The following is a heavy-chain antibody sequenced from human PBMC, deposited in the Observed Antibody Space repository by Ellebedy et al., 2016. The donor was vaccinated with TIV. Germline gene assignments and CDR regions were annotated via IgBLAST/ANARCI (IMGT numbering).Heavy chain of an antibody. CDR1: GSTFSSYA. Sequence: PGGSLRLSCAASGSTFSSYALTWVRQAQGKGLEWLSSINGKGGFTKYADSVKGRFTISRDNSKNTLYLQMNSLRAEDSALYYCAKDPSGDYIGAFDSWGQGTTVTVSS. J-gene: IGHJ6*02. D-gene: IGHD4-17*01. CDR3: AKDPSGDYIGAFDS. V-gene: IGHV3-23*01. CDR2: INGKGGFT.